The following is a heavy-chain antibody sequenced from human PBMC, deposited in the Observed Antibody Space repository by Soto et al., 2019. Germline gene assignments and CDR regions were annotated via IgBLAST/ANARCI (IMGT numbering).Heavy chain of an antibody. CDR1: GGSISSGGYS. CDR2: IYHSGST. V-gene: IGHV4-30-2*01. Sequence: PSETLSLTCAVSGGSISSGGYSWSWIRQPPGKGLEWIGYIYHSGSTYYNPSLKSRVTISVDRSKNQFSLKLSSVTAADTAVYYCARQRLYSSSFTHIHHLGRGMDVWGQGTTVTVSS. CDR3: ARQRLYSSSFTHIHHLGRGMDV. J-gene: IGHJ6*02. D-gene: IGHD6-13*01.